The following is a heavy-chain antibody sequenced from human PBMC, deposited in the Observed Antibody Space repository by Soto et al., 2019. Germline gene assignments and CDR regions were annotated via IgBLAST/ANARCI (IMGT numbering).Heavy chain of an antibody. Sequence: QVQLVQSGAEVKKPGSSVKVSCKASGGTFSSYTISWVRQAPGQGLEWMGRIIPILGIANYAQKFQGRVTITADKSTSTADMELSSLRSEDTAVYYCARDALGDYVWGSYRHDYWGQGTLVTVSS. CDR1: GGTFSSYT. J-gene: IGHJ4*02. V-gene: IGHV1-69*08. CDR2: IIPILGIA. D-gene: IGHD3-16*02. CDR3: ARDALGDYVWGSYRHDY.